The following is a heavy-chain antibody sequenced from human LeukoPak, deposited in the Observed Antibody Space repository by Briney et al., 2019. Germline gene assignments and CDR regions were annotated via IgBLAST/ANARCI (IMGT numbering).Heavy chain of an antibody. CDR2: IYPGDSDT. CDR3: ARLESSSTLWYYYGMDV. Sequence: GESLKISCKGSGYSFTSYWIGWVRQMPGKGLEWMGIIYPGDSDTRYSPSFQGQVTISADKSISTAYLQWSSLKASDTAMYYCARLESSSTLWYYYGMDVWGQGTTVTVSS. D-gene: IGHD6-6*01. J-gene: IGHJ6*02. CDR1: GYSFTSYW. V-gene: IGHV5-51*01.